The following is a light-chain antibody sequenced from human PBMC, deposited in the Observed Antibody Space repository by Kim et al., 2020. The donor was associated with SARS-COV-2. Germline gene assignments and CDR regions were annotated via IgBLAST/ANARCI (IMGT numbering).Light chain of an antibody. CDR1: QSVSSSY. CDR2: GAS. J-gene: IGKJ2*01. Sequence: EIVLTQSPGTLSLSPGERATLSCRASQSVSSSYLAWYQQKPGQAPRLLIYGASSRATGIPDRFSGSGSGTDFTLTISRLEPEDCAVYYCQQYGSSPQYTFGQGTKLEI. V-gene: IGKV3-20*01. CDR3: QQYGSSPQYT.